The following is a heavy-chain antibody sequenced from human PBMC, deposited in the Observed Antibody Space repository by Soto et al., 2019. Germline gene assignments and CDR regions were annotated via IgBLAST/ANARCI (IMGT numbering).Heavy chain of an antibody. D-gene: IGHD5-12*01. V-gene: IGHV1-18*04. J-gene: IGHJ4*02. CDR3: AIDNHGGYDSIGGY. CDR2: ISAYNGNT. Sequence: GDSVQVSCTSSGYTFTSYGISWVRQAPGQGLEWMGWISAYNGNTNYAQKLQGRVTMTTDTSTSTAYMELRSLRSDDTAVYYCAIDNHGGYDSIGGYWGQGTLVTVSS. CDR1: GYTFTSYG.